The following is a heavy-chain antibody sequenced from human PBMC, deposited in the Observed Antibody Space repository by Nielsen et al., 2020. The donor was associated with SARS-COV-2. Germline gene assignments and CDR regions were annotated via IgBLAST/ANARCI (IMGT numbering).Heavy chain of an antibody. CDR3: ARDLLGAAYYDILTGYSDWFDP. D-gene: IGHD3-9*01. J-gene: IGHJ5*02. CDR1: GYTFTGYY. V-gene: IGHV1-2*06. Sequence: ASVKVSCKASGYTFTGYYMHWVRQAPGQGLEWVGRINTNNGDTNSAQKFQGRVTMTRDTSISTAYMELSRLRSDDTAVYYCARDLLGAAYYDILTGYSDWFDPWGQGTLVTVSS. CDR2: INTNNGDT.